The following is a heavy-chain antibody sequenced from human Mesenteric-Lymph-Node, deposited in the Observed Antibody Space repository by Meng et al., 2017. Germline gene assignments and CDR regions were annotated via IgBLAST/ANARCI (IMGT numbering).Heavy chain of an antibody. CDR3: ARGGPNDFWSGYLDY. J-gene: IGHJ4*02. CDR2: ISGYKGNT. CDR1: GYTFTSYG. Sequence: QVQLVQSGAEVKKPGASVKVSCKASGYTFTSYGISWLRQAPGQGLEWMGWISGYKGNTNYAQKLQGRVTMTTDTSTSTAYMELRSLRSDDTAVYYCARGGPNDFWSGYLDYWGQGTLVTVSS. V-gene: IGHV1-18*01. D-gene: IGHD3-3*01.